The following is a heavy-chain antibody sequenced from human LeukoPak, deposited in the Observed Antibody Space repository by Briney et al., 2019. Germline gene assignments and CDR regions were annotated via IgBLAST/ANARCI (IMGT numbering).Heavy chain of an antibody. CDR1: GGSTSSSSYY. CDR2: IYYSGST. D-gene: IGHD2-15*01. Sequence: PSETLSLTCTVSGGSTSSSSYYWGWIRQPPGKGLEWIGSIYYSGSTYYNPSLKSRVTISVDTSKNQFSLKLSSVTAADTAVYYCARVLRPLAATLPTWWFDPWGQGTLVTVSS. J-gene: IGHJ5*02. V-gene: IGHV4-39*07. CDR3: ARVLRPLAATLPTWWFDP.